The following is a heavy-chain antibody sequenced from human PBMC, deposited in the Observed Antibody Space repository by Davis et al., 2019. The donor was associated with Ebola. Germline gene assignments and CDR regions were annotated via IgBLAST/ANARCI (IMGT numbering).Heavy chain of an antibody. CDR1: GDSVSSNSAA. V-gene: IGHV6-1*01. CDR2: TYYRSKRYN. CDR3: ARHNILMVYAMFDP. D-gene: IGHD2-8*01. J-gene: IGHJ5*02. Sequence: LRLSCAISGDSVSSNSAAWNWIRQSPSRGLEWLGRTYYRSKRYNDYAVSVKSRITNNPDTSKNQFSLKLSSVTAADTAVYYSARHNILMVYAMFDPWGQGTLVTVSS.